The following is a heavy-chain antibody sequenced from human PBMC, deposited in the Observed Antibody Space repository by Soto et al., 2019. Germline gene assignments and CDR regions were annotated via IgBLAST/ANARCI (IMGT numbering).Heavy chain of an antibody. J-gene: IGHJ4*02. D-gene: IGHD3-22*01. CDR3: AKGYYYDSSGYCDY. V-gene: IGHV3-23*01. CDR2: ISGSGGST. Sequence: PGGSLRLSCAASGFTFRSYAMSWVRQAPGKGLEWVSAISGSGGSTYYADSVKGRFTTSRDNSKNTLYLQMNSLRAEDTAVYYCAKGYYYDSSGYCDYWGQGTLVTVSS. CDR1: GFTFRSYA.